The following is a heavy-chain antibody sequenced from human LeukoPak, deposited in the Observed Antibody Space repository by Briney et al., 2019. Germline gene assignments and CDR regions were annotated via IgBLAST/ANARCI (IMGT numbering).Heavy chain of an antibody. CDR2: INTDGSST. CDR1: GFTFSSYW. Sequence: GGSLRLSCAASGFTFSSYWMNWVRQAPGKGLVWVSRINTDGSSTTYADSVKGRFTISRDNAKNTLYLQMNSLRAEDTAVYYCATDMVTGYYYYYMDVWGKGTTVTVSS. V-gene: IGHV3-74*01. J-gene: IGHJ6*03. D-gene: IGHD4-23*01. CDR3: ATDMVTGYYYYYMDV.